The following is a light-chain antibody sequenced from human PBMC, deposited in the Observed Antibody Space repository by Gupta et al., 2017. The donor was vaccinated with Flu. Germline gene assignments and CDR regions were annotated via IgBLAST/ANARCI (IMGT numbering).Light chain of an antibody. CDR2: KAA. Sequence: PSFASDYIGARVTLTWRASKNINIWVAWSQQKTGNAPELLIYKAATLESGIQPRFRGSGSGTDCTLTISSMEPADIATYYCQQYEGDPFTFGAGTKVEIK. CDR3: QQYEGDPFT. CDR1: KNINIW. J-gene: IGKJ4*01. V-gene: IGKV1-5*03.